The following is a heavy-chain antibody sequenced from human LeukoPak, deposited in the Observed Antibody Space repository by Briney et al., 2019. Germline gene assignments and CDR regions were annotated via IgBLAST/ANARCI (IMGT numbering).Heavy chain of an antibody. CDR1: GFTFSSYS. J-gene: IGHJ3*02. V-gene: IGHV3-48*01. D-gene: IGHD3-22*01. CDR3: ARERSGYILQAFDI. CDR2: ISSSSSTI. Sequence: GGSLRLSCAASGFTFSSYSMNWVRQAPGKGLEWVSYISSSSSTIYYADSVKGRFTISRDNAKNSLYLQMNSLRAEDTAVYYCARERSGYILQAFDIWGQGTMVTVSS.